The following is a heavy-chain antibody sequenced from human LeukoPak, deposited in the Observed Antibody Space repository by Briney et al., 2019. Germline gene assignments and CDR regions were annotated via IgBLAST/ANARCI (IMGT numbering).Heavy chain of an antibody. J-gene: IGHJ4*02. V-gene: IGHV3-23*01. Sequence: GGSLRLSCAASGFTFSSYAMSWVRQAPGKGLEWVSAISGSGGITYYADSVKGRFTISRDNSKSTLYLQMNSLRAEHTAAYYCAKDQVRGYSYGIFDYWGQGTLVTVSS. CDR2: ISGSGGIT. CDR1: GFTFSSYA. D-gene: IGHD5-18*01. CDR3: AKDQVRGYSYGIFDY.